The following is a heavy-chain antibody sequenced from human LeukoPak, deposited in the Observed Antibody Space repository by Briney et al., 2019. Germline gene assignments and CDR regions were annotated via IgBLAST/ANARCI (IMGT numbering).Heavy chain of an antibody. CDR3: NTMLYYYEGSAYYLTDY. CDR1: GFTFSNAW. V-gene: IGHV3-15*01. CDR2: IKRKTDGGTT. D-gene: IGHD3-22*01. Sequence: GGSLRLSCAASGFTFSNAWMSWVRQAPGKGLEWVGHIKRKTDGGTTEYAAPVKGRFTFSRDDSKNTVYLQMNSLKTEDTAVYYCNTMLYYYEGSAYYLTDYWGQGTLVTVSS. J-gene: IGHJ4*02.